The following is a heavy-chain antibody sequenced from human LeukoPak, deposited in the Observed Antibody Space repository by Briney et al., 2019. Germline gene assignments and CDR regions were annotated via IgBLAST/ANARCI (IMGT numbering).Heavy chain of an antibody. V-gene: IGHV1-69*01. CDR3: ASSHLTRNYYYMDV. J-gene: IGHJ6*03. Sequence: GSSVTVSFKASGGTFTSYAISWVRQAPGQGLEWMGGIIPIFGTANYAQKFQGRVTITADESTSTAYMELSSLRSEDTAVYYCASSHLTRNYYYMDVWGKGTTVTVSS. CDR2: IIPIFGTA. CDR1: GGTFTSYA. D-gene: IGHD4-23*01.